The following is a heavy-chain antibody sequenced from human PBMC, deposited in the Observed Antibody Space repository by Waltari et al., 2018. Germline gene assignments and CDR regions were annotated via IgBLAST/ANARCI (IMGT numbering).Heavy chain of an antibody. CDR2: IYYSGST. Sequence: QLQLQESGPGLVKPSETLSLTCTVSGGSISSSSYYWGWIRQPPGQGLEWIGSIYYSGSTYYNPSLKSRVTISVDTSKNQFSLKLSSVTAADTAVYYCANRPYYYDSSGYYYYFDYWGQGTLVTVSS. V-gene: IGHV4-39*07. D-gene: IGHD3-22*01. CDR1: GGSISSSSYY. CDR3: ANRPYYYDSSGYYYYFDY. J-gene: IGHJ4*02.